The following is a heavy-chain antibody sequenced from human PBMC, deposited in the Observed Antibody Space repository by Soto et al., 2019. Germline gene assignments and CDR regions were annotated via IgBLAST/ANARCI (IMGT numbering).Heavy chain of an antibody. CDR2: ISPLKGRT. Sequence: QVQLVQSGPDLKRPGASMKVSCKASGYTFTSYGISWVRQAPGQVLEWMAWISPLKGRTQYSQKAQGRVTLSTDTSSNNAYMEMTTLRVDDTAVYYCAMDYGDRPEYFKHWGQGNLVTVS. V-gene: IGHV1-18*04. J-gene: IGHJ1*01. CDR1: GYTFTSYG. CDR3: AMDYGDRPEYFKH. D-gene: IGHD4-17*01.